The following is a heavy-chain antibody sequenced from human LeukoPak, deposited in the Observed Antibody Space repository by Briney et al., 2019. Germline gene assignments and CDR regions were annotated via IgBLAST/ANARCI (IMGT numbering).Heavy chain of an antibody. CDR2: ISSSRSYI. V-gene: IGHV3-21*01. D-gene: IGHD6-19*01. J-gene: IGHJ3*02. Sequence: GRSLRLSCAASGFTFSSYGMHWVRQAPGKGLEWVSSISSSRSYIYCADSVKGRFTISRDNAKNSLYLQMNSLRAEDTAVYYCARDTTGYSSGYDAFDIWGQGTMVTVSS. CDR1: GFTFSSYG. CDR3: ARDTTGYSSGYDAFDI.